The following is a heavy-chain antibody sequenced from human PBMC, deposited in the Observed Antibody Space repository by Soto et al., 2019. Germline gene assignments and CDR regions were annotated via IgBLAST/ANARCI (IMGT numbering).Heavy chain of an antibody. V-gene: IGHV1-69*05. J-gene: IGHJ4*02. CDR1: GGTFSSYA. CDR3: ARYYYDSSGYYLSFDY. Sequence: SVKVSCKASGGTFSSYAISWVRQAPGQGLEWMGGIIPIFGTANYAQKLQGRVTMTTDTSTGTAYTELRSLRSDDTAVYYCARYYYDSSGYYLSFDYWGQGTLVTVSS. CDR2: IIPIFGTA. D-gene: IGHD3-22*01.